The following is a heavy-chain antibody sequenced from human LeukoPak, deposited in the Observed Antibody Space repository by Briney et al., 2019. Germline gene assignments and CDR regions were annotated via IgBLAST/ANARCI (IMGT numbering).Heavy chain of an antibody. V-gene: IGHV1-69*01. CDR3: ARLKRGIGAAGTSLRGWFDP. CDR1: GGTFSSYA. Sequence: GVSVKVSCKASGGTFSSYAITWVRQAPGQGLEWMGGIIPIFDTSNYAQKFQGRVTFTSDDSTSTAYMELSSLRSEDTAVYYCARLKRGIGAAGTSLRGWFDPWGQGTLVTVSS. J-gene: IGHJ5*02. D-gene: IGHD6-13*01. CDR2: IIPIFDTS.